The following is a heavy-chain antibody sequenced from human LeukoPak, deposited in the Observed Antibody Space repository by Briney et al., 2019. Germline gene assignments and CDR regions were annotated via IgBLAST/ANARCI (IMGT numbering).Heavy chain of an antibody. V-gene: IGHV1-69*13. CDR2: IIPIFGTA. CDR3: ARVGGWLEYPTYYYYGMDV. J-gene: IGHJ6*04. Sequence: GASVKVSCKASGGTFSSYAISWVRQAPGQGLEWMGGIIPIFGTANYAQTFQGRVTITADESTSTAYMELSSLRSEDTAVYYCARVGGWLEYPTYYYYGMDVWGKGTTVTVSS. CDR1: GGTFSSYA. D-gene: IGHD6-19*01.